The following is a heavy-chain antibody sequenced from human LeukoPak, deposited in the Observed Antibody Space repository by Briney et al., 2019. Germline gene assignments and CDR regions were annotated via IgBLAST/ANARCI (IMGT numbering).Heavy chain of an antibody. CDR3: ARHSRGEGTPSDY. D-gene: IGHD3-10*01. J-gene: IGHJ4*02. CDR1: GGSISSSSYY. Sequence: KPSETLSLTCTVSGGSISSSSYYWGWIRQPPGKGLEWIGSIYYSGSTYYNPSLKIRVTVSVDTSKNQFSLKLSSVTAADTAVYYCARHSRGEGTPSDYWGQGTLVTVSS. CDR2: IYYSGST. V-gene: IGHV4-39*01.